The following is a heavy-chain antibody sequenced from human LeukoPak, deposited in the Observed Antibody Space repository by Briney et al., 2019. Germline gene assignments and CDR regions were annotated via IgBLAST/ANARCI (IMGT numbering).Heavy chain of an antibody. CDR2: IKQDGSEK. CDR1: GFTFSSYW. V-gene: IGHV3-7*01. J-gene: IGHJ4*02. CDR3: ARDRKAAGVPAAMTDY. Sequence: PGGSLRLSCAASGFTFSSYWMSWVRQAPGKGLEWVADIKQDGSEKYYVDSVKGRFTISRDNAKNSLYLQMNSPRAEDTAVYYCARDRKAAGVPAAMTDYWGQGTLVTVSS. D-gene: IGHD2-2*01.